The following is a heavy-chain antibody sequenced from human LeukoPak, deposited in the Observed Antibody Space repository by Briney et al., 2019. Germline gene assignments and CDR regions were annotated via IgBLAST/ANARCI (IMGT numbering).Heavy chain of an antibody. CDR3: ARANSGFYFDY. D-gene: IGHD7-27*01. CDR2: IKQDGSEK. CDR1: GFIFSSYW. Sequence: GGSLRLSCAASGFIFSSYWMSWVRQAPGKGLEWVANIKQDGSEKYYVDSVKGRFTISRDNAKNSLYLQMNSLRAEDTAVYYCARANSGFYFDYWGQGTLVTVSS. J-gene: IGHJ4*02. V-gene: IGHV3-7*04.